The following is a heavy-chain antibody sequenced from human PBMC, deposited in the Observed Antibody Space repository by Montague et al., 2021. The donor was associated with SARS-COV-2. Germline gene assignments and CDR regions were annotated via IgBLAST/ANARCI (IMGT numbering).Heavy chain of an antibody. CDR3: ARGQVTIFAVLIMLPAAGAIDV. J-gene: IGHJ3*01. D-gene: IGHD3-3*01. CDR2: IYPSGSN. CDR1: GGAFDEYY. V-gene: IGHV4-34*01. Sequence: SETLSLTCAVSGGAFDEYYWGWVRQRPGKDLDWVRKIYPSGSNNYNPSLKNRVSISVDKSKNQISLKLTSVTAADTATYYCARGQVTIFAVLIMLPAAGAIDVWGQGTTVTVSS.